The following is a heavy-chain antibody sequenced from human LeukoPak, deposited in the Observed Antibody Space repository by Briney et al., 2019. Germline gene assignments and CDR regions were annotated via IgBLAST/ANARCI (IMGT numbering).Heavy chain of an antibody. J-gene: IGHJ4*02. V-gene: IGHV4-30-4*01. CDR3: ARTWGGYYGSY. Sequence: SQTLSLTCTVSGGSISSGDYYWSWIRQPPGKGLEWIGYIYYSGSTYYNLSLKSRVTISVDTSKNQFSLKLSSVTAADTAVYYCARTWGGYYGSYWGQGTLVTVSS. D-gene: IGHD3-3*01. CDR2: IYYSGST. CDR1: GGSISSGDYY.